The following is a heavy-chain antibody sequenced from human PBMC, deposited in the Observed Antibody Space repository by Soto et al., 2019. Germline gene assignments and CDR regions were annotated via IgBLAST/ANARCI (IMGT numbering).Heavy chain of an antibody. D-gene: IGHD3-22*01. V-gene: IGHV1-69*12. CDR1: GGTFSRYA. CDR3: ARHYYDSSGYYRYYFDY. Sequence: QVQLVQSGAEVKKPGSSVKVSCKASGGTFSRYAISWVRQAPGQGLEWMGGIIPIFGTAKYAQKFQGRVTITADEFTSTAYMELSSLRSEDTAVYYCARHYYDSSGYYRYYFDYWGQGTLVTVSS. J-gene: IGHJ4*02. CDR2: IIPIFGTA.